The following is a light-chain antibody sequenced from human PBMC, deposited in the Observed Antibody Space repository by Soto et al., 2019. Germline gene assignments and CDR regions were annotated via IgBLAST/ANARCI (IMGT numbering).Light chain of an antibody. CDR1: QSVSGN. CDR3: PQYNKWLTWT. V-gene: IGKV3-15*01. J-gene: IGKJ1*01. Sequence: EIVMTQSPATLSVSPGERATLSCRASQSVSGNLAWYRQKPGQAPRLLIYGASTRATRIPARFSGSGSGTEFTLPIISLQSEDFAVYYCPQYNKWLTWTFGQGTKLEIK. CDR2: GAS.